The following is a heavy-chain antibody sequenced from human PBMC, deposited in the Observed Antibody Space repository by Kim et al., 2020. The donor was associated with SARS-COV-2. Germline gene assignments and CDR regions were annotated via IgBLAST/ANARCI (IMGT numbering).Heavy chain of an antibody. V-gene: IGHV7-4-1*01. CDR1: GYTFTTYA. CDR3: ARSLNYYFDS. Sequence: ASVKVSCKASGYTFTTYAINWVRQAPGQGLEWMGWINTKTGNPTYAQGFTGRFVFSLDTSVSTAYLQIGSLKAEDTAVYYCARSLNYYFDSWGQGSLVTVSS. J-gene: IGHJ4*02. CDR2: INTKTGNP. D-gene: IGHD3-10*01.